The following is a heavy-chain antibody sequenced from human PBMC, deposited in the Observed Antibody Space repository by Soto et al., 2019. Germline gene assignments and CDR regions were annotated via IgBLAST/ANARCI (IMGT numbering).Heavy chain of an antibody. D-gene: IGHD3-10*01. CDR3: ANLVIWFGELMGRPFDY. Sequence: GGSLRLSCAASGFTFSSYGMHWVRQAPGKGLEWVAVISYDGSNKYYADSVKRRFTISRDNSKNTPYLQMNSLRAEDTAVYYCANLVIWFGELMGRPFDYWGQGTLVTVSS. CDR2: ISYDGSNK. CDR1: GFTFSSYG. V-gene: IGHV3-30*18. J-gene: IGHJ4*02.